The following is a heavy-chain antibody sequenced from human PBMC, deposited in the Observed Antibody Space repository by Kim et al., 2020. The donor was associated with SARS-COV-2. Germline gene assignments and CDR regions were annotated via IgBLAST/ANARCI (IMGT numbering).Heavy chain of an antibody. D-gene: IGHD3-3*01. CDR3: ARAELRFLEWSYPPGMDV. V-gene: IGHV1-18*01. Sequence: ASVKVSCKASGYTFTSYGISWVRQAPGQGLEWMGWISAYNGNTNYAQKLQGRVTMTTDTSTSTAYMELRSLRSDDTAVYYCARAELRFLEWSYPPGMDVWGQGTTVTVSS. J-gene: IGHJ6*02. CDR1: GYTFTSYG. CDR2: ISAYNGNT.